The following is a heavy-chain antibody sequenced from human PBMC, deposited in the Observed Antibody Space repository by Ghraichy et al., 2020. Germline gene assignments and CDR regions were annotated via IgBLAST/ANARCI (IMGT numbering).Heavy chain of an antibody. CDR3: ATDYGDYGGWDY. Sequence: SVKVSCKTSGGTFSSYTISWVRQAPGQGLEWMGRIIPILGIANYAQKFQGRVTITADKSTSTAYMELSSLRSEDTAVYYCATDYGDYGGWDYWGQGTLVTVSS. V-gene: IGHV1-69*02. CDR1: GGTFSSYT. J-gene: IGHJ4*02. CDR2: IIPILGIA. D-gene: IGHD4-17*01.